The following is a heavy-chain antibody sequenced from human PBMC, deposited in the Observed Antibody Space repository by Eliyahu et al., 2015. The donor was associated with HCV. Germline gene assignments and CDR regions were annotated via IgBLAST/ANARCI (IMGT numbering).Heavy chain of an antibody. CDR2: IYTSGXT. CDR1: GGXIXSGSYY. Sequence: QVQLQESGPGLVKPSQTLSLTCXVSGGXIXSGSYYWXWIRQPAGKGLEWIGRIYTSGXTNYNPSLKSRVTISVDTSKNQFSLKLSSVTAADTAVYYCARDIAYDGMDVWGQGTTVTVSS. D-gene: IGHD3-16*02. V-gene: IGHV4-61*02. CDR3: ARDIAYDGMDV. J-gene: IGHJ6*02.